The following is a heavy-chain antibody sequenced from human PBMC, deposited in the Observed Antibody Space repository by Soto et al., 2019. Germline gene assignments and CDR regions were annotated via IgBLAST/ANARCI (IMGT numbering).Heavy chain of an antibody. CDR3: ARAASGYYPFDY. CDR2: ISADNGNT. Sequence: ASVKVSCKTSGYTFTSYGLNWVRQAPGQGLEWMGWISADNGNTNYVQNLQGRITMTTDTSTSTAYMEVRSLRSEDAAVYYCARAASGYYPFDYWGQGTQVTVSS. V-gene: IGHV1-18*01. D-gene: IGHD3-22*01. J-gene: IGHJ4*02. CDR1: GYTFTSYG.